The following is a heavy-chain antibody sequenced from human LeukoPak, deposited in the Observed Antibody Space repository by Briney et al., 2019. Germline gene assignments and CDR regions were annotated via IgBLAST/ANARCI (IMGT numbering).Heavy chain of an antibody. J-gene: IGHJ5*02. Sequence: SETLSLTCIVSGGSISSYYWSWIRQPPGKGLEWIGYIYYSGSTNYNPSLKSRVTMSVDTSKNQFSLKLSSVTAADTAVYYCAREEQDDYSNYDGGSWFDPWGQGTLVTVSS. CDR1: GGSISSYY. CDR2: IYYSGST. CDR3: AREEQDDYSNYDGGSWFDP. D-gene: IGHD4-11*01. V-gene: IGHV4-59*12.